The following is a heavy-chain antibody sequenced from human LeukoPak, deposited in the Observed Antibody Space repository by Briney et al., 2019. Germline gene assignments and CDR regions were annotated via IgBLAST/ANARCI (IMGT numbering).Heavy chain of an antibody. J-gene: IGHJ4*02. CDR3: AREYKYCSSTSCPPGDY. CDR2: ISAYNGNT. Sequence: ASVKVSCEASGYTFTSYGISWVRQAPGQGLEWMGWISAYNGNTNYAQKLQGRVTMTTDTSMSTAYMELRSLRSDDTAVYYCAREYKYCSSTSCPPGDYWGQGTLVTVSS. D-gene: IGHD2-2*01. V-gene: IGHV1-18*01. CDR1: GYTFTSYG.